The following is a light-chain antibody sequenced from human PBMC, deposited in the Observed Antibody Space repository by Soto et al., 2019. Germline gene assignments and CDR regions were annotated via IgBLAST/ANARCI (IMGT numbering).Light chain of an antibody. Sequence: EIVLTQSPGTLSFSPGERATLSCRVIQSVSSNYLAWYQQKPGQAPRLLIYGASSRATGVPDRFSGSGSGTDFTLTISRLEPADFAVYYCQRYGSSRPWTFGQGTKVDI. J-gene: IGKJ1*01. V-gene: IGKV3-20*01. CDR2: GAS. CDR1: QSVSSNY. CDR3: QRYGSSRPWT.